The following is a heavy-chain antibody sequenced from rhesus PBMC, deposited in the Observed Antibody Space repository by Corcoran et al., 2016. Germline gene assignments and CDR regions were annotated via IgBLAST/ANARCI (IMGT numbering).Heavy chain of an antibody. D-gene: IGHD3-28*01. V-gene: IGHV4-169*02. CDR1: GGSISSNY. Sequence: QLQLQESGPGLVKPSETLSVTCAVSGGSISSNYWTWIRQAQGKGLEWIGYIYGSGSRTNHNPARKRRGTLSGETSKNQLALKLSSGTAADTAVYYCASGVTDSGSVHWGQGGLGTVSS. CDR2: IYGSGSRT. J-gene: IGHJ4*01. CDR3: ASGVTDSGSVH.